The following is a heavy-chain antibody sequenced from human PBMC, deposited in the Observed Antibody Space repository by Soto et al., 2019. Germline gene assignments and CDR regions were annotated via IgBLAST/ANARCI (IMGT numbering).Heavy chain of an antibody. CDR1: GFTFSSYA. CDR3: ATDQVAARPGYFDY. Sequence: EVQLLESGGGLVQPGGSLRLSCAASGFTFSSYAMSWVRQAPGKGLEWVSAISGSGGSTYDADSVKGRFTISRDNSKNALYLQMNSLRAEDTAVYYCATDQVAARPGYFDYWGQGTLVTVSS. J-gene: IGHJ4*02. V-gene: IGHV3-23*01. CDR2: ISGSGGST. D-gene: IGHD6-6*01.